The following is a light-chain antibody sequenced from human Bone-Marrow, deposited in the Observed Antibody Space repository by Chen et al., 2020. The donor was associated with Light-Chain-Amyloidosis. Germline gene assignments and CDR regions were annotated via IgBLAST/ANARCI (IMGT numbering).Light chain of an antibody. CDR3: QQIYTIPHT. J-gene: IGKJ2*01. CDR2: AAS. V-gene: IGKV1-39*01. Sequence: DIQMTQSPPSLSVSVGDRVTITCRASQSHNIYLNWYQQKPGKAPKHLIYAASSLHNGVPSRFSGSGSGTEFILTISSLQPDDSATYFCQQIYTIPHTFGQGTKL. CDR1: QSHNIY.